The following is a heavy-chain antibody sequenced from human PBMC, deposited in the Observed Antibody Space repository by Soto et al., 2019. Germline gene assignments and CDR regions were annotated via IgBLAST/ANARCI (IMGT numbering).Heavy chain of an antibody. CDR1: GYSFTTYG. CDR2: ISPYTGKT. CDR3: ARDRYYDILTGPDY. J-gene: IGHJ4*02. D-gene: IGHD3-9*01. V-gene: IGHV1-18*04. Sequence: ASVKVSCKASGYSFTTYGISWVRQAPGQGLEWMGWISPYTGKTNYAQKLQDRVTMTTDTSTSTAYMDLRSLRSDDTAVYYCARDRYYDILTGPDYWGQGTLVTVSS.